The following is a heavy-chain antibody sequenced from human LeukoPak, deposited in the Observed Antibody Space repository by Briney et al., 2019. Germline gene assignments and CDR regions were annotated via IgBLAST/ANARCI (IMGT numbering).Heavy chain of an antibody. D-gene: IGHD1-26*01. CDR2: INPANGAT. J-gene: IGHJ4*02. V-gene: IGHV1-46*01. CDR1: GYTFTNCY. CDR3: ATAPPSGTYYYFDY. Sequence: ASVKVSCKASGYTFTNCYMHWVRQAPGQGLEWMGIINPANGATSYAQKFQGRVTMTRDTSTSIVYMELNSLRSEDTAVYYCATAPPSGTYYYFDYWGREPWSPSPQ.